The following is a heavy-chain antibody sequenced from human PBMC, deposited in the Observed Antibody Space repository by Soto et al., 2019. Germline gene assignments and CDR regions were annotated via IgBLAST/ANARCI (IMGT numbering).Heavy chain of an antibody. CDR2: INHSGST. J-gene: IGHJ4*02. CDR1: GGSFSGYY. Sequence: QVQLQQWGAGLLKPSETLSLTCAVYGGSFSGYYWSWIRQPPGKGLEWIGEINHSGSTNYNPSLKSRVIISVDTSKNQFSLKLSSVTAADTAVYYCARGPGGGDYIWWSYREIKFDYWGQGTLVTVSS. D-gene: IGHD3-16*02. CDR3: ARGPGGGDYIWWSYREIKFDY. V-gene: IGHV4-34*01.